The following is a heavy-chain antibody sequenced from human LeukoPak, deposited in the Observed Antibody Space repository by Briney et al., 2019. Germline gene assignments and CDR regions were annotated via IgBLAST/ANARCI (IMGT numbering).Heavy chain of an antibody. D-gene: IGHD1-26*01. J-gene: IGHJ3*02. V-gene: IGHV3-21*01. Sequence: GGSLRLSCAASGFTFSSYSMNWVRQAPGKGLEWVSSISSSSSYIYYADSVKGRFTISRDNAKNSLYLQMNSLRAEDTAVYYCARGEWELLKSPFPDDAFDIWAKGQWSPSLQ. CDR2: ISSSSSYI. CDR1: GFTFSSYS. CDR3: ARGEWELLKSPFPDDAFDI.